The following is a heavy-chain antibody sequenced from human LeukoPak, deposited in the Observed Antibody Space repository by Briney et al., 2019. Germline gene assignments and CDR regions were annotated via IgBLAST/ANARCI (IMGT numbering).Heavy chain of an antibody. CDR2: IRNDGTEI. CDR1: GFTVRDGY. Sequence: PGGSLRLSCAASGFTVRDGYMSWVRQSPGRGLEWVSFIRNDGTEIHYADFAKGRFTISRDRSKNSVYLQMNSLRPDDTALYYCAKDGGRYRFDFWGQGTMVTVSS. V-gene: IGHV3-30*02. J-gene: IGHJ4*02. CDR3: AKDGGRYRFDF. D-gene: IGHD3-16*02.